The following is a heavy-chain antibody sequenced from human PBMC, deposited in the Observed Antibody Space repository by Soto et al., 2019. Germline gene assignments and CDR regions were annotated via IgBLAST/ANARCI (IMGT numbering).Heavy chain of an antibody. J-gene: IGHJ2*01. V-gene: IGHV1-69*01. Sequence: QVQLVQSGAEVKKPGSSVKVSCKASGGTFSSYAISWVRQAPGQGLEWMGGIIPIFGTANYAQKFQGRVRITADESTRTAYMGLSSLRSEDTAVYYCARGRVEMATIRGGGWYFDLWGRGTLVTVSS. CDR2: IIPIFGTA. CDR1: GGTFSSYA. CDR3: ARGRVEMATIRGGGWYFDL. D-gene: IGHD5-12*01.